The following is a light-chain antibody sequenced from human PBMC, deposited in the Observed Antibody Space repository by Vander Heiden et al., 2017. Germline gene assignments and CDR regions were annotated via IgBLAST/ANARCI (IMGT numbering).Light chain of an antibody. CDR2: DDD. V-gene: IGLV3-9*01. Sequence: SYELTQSLSPSVALGQTATITCEGHDIGSRHVHWYQRKPGQAPVLVIYDDDYRPSGIPERFSGSNSGNTATLTISRAQAGDEADYFCQVRDSSTNWVFGGGTKMTVL. CDR3: QVRDSSTNWV. CDR1: DIGSRH. J-gene: IGLJ3*02.